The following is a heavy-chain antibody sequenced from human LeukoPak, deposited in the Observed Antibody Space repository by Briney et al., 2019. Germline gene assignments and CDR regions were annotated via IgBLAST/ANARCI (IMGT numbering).Heavy chain of an antibody. CDR2: IYSGGST. CDR3: AREEYGYSYGYALDY. J-gene: IGHJ4*02. D-gene: IGHD5-18*01. CDR1: GFTVSSNY. Sequence: PGGSLRLSCAASGFTVSSNYMSWVRQAPGKGLEWVSVIYSGGSTYYADSVKGRFTISRDNSKNTLYLQMNSLRAEDTAVYYCAREEYGYSYGYALDYWAKGTLVTVSS. V-gene: IGHV3-53*01.